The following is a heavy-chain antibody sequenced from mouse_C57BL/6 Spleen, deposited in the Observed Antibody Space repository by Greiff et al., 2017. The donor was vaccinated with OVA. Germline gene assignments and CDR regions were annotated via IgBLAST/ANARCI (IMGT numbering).Heavy chain of an antibody. J-gene: IGHJ4*01. Sequence: EVQVVESGPELVKPGASVKISCTASGYSFTGYFMTWVKQSHGKSLEWIGRINPYNGDTFYNQKFKGKATLTVDKSTSTAHMELLSLTSEDFAVYYCARRDDYDDAMDYWGQGTSVTVSS. CDR1: GYSFTGYF. CDR3: ARRDDYDDAMDY. D-gene: IGHD2-4*01. CDR2: INPYNGDT. V-gene: IGHV1-37*01.